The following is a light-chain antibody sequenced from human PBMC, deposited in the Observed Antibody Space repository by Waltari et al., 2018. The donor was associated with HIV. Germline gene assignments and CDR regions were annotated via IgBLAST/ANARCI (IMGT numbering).Light chain of an antibody. CDR1: QSVTSTY. CDR3: QQYGSLQWT. V-gene: IGKV3-20*01. CDR2: GAS. J-gene: IGKJ1*01. Sequence: EIELTQSPGTLYLSPGERATLSCRASQSVTSTYFAWYQQKPGQAPRLLIYGASSRATGIPDRFSGTGSGTDFTLTISRLEPEDFALYYCQQYGSLQWTFGQGTKVEIK.